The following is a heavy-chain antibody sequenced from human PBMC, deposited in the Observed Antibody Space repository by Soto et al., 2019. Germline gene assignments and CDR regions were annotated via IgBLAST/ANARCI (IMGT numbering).Heavy chain of an antibody. V-gene: IGHV4-34*02. Sequence: QVQLQQWGAGLLKPSETLSLTCAVNGGSFSGYSWTWIRQAPGKGLDWIGEINYTGTTNYSPSLKRRVTLSVDTSKNQFSLELRSVSAADTAVYYCAREGGSGWYYYDSWGHGTLVTVSS. D-gene: IGHD6-19*01. CDR1: GGSFSGYS. J-gene: IGHJ4*01. CDR3: AREGGSGWYYYDS. CDR2: INYTGTT.